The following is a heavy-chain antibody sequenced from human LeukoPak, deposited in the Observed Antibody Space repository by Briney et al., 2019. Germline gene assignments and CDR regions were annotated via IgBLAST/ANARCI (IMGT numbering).Heavy chain of an antibody. CDR3: ARAYYYDSSGYSGLGN. D-gene: IGHD3-22*01. J-gene: IGHJ4*02. V-gene: IGHV3-66*01. CDR1: GFTVSDNY. Sequence: PGGSLRLSCAASGFTVSDNYMSWVRQAPGRGLEWVSVIYSGGSTNHVDSVRGRFTISRDNSKNTPYLQMNSLRAEDTAVYYCARAYYYDSSGYSGLGNWGQGTLVTVSS. CDR2: IYSGGST.